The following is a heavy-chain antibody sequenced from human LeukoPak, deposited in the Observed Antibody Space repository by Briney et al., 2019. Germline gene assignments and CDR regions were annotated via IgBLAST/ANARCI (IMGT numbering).Heavy chain of an antibody. D-gene: IGHD1-7*01. V-gene: IGHV4-4*09. CDR3: AKTARTFPS. J-gene: IGHJ5*02. Sequence: SETLSLTCSVSGDSITSFYWSWIRQAPGKGLGCIGFIYTNGDTSYNPSLKGRATLSLDTSRNQFSLRLTSVTAADTAVYYCAKTARTFPSWGPGILVTVSS. CDR2: IYTNGDT. CDR1: GDSITSFY.